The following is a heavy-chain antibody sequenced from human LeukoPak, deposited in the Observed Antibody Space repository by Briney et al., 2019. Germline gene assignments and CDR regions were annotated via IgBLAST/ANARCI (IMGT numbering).Heavy chain of an antibody. V-gene: IGHV3-21*01. Sequence: ETLSLTCAVYGGSFSGYYWSWIRQPPGKGLEWVSSIGTSSTYIYYADSVKGRFAISRDNAKNSLYLQMNSLRAEDTAVYYCARLLYSSGFDRHFDYWGQGTLVTVSS. CDR2: IGTSSTYI. J-gene: IGHJ4*02. CDR3: ARLLYSSGFDRHFDY. D-gene: IGHD6-19*01. CDR1: GGSFSGYY.